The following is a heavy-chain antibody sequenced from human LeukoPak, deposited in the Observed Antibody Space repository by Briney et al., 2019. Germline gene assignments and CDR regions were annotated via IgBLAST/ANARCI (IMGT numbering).Heavy chain of an antibody. CDR3: AKIYSGNYCFDY. D-gene: IGHD1-26*01. CDR1: GFTFSSYG. CDR2: ISGSGGTT. V-gene: IGHV3-23*01. J-gene: IGHJ4*02. Sequence: PGGSLRLSCAASGFTFSSYGMSWVRQAPGKGLEWVSVISGSGGTTYYADSVKGRFTTSRDNSKNTLYLQMNSLRAEDTAVYYCAKIYSGNYCFDYWGQGTLVTVSS.